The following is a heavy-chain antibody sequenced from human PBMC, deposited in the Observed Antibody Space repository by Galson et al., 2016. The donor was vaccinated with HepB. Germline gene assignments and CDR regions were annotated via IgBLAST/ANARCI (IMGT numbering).Heavy chain of an antibody. D-gene: IGHD2-2*01. CDR3: AKDANAIGLSYFEN. CDR1: GFTFADYA. J-gene: IGHJ4*02. V-gene: IGHV3-9*01. Sequence: SLRLSCAASGFTFADYAFHWVRQAPGKGLEWVSHITWNSDTVVYADSVKGRFTISRDNARNSLYLQMNSLRPEDTAVYYCAKDANAIGLSYFENWGQGTLVTVSS. CDR2: ITWNSDTV.